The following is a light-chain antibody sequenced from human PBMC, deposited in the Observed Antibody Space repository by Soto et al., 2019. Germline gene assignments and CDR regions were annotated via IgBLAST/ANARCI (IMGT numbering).Light chain of an antibody. J-gene: IGKJ3*01. CDR1: QSVSSN. V-gene: IGKV3-15*01. Sequence: EIVMTQSPATLSVSPGERATLSCRASQSVSSNLAWYQQKPGQAPRLLIYGASTRATGIPARFSGSGSGTEFTPTISSLQSEDFAVYYCQQYNNWPLFTFGPGTKVDIK. CDR2: GAS. CDR3: QQYNNWPLFT.